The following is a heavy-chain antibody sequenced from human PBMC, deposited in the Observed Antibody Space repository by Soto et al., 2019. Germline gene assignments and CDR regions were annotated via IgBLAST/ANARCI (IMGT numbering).Heavy chain of an antibody. V-gene: IGHV1-18*01. CDR3: ARDYYDSSGYRNWFDP. Sequence: ASVKVSCKASGYTFTSYGISWVRQAPGQGLEWMGWISAYNGNTNYAQKLQGRVTMTTDTSTSTAYMELSSLRSEDTAVYYCARDYYDSSGYRNWFDPWGQGTLVTVSS. CDR1: GYTFTSYG. D-gene: IGHD3-22*01. J-gene: IGHJ5*02. CDR2: ISAYNGNT.